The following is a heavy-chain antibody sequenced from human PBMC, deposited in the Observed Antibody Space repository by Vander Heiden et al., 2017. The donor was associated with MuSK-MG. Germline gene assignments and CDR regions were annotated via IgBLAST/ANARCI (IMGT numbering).Heavy chain of an antibody. CDR1: GYSFTSYW. CDR3: ARRKGYCSGGSCDPTPDDAFDI. Sequence: EVQLVQSGAEVKKPGESLRISCKGSGYSFTSYWISWVRQMPGKGLEWMGRIDPSDSYTNYSPSFQGHVTISADKSISTAYLQWSSLKASDTAMYYCARRKGYCSGGSCDPTPDDAFDIWGQGTMVTVSS. J-gene: IGHJ3*02. CDR2: IDPSDSYT. V-gene: IGHV5-10-1*03. D-gene: IGHD2-15*01.